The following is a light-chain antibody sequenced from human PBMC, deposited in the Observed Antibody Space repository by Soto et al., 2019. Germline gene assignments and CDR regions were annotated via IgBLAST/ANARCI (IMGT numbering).Light chain of an antibody. CDR1: QSISSY. CDR2: DAS. J-gene: IGKJ3*01. CDR3: QQRSTWPFT. V-gene: IGKV3-11*01. Sequence: EIVLTQSPATLSLSPGERATLSSRASQSISSYLAWYQQKPDQAPRLLIYDASNRATGIPARFSGSGSGTDFTLTISSLEPEDFAVYYCQQRSTWPFTFGPGTKVDIK.